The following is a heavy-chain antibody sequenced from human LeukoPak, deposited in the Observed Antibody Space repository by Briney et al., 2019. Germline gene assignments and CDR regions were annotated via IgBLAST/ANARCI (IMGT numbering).Heavy chain of an antibody. J-gene: IGHJ4*02. CDR1: GFTFSSYV. CDR3: AKDLGRVTIFGVVIILDY. V-gene: IGHV3-23*01. D-gene: IGHD3-3*01. Sequence: GGSLRLSCAASGFTFSSYVMSWVRQAPGKGLEWVSGISGSGGSTYYADSVKGRFTISRDNSKNTLYLQMNSLRAEDTAVYYCAKDLGRVTIFGVVIILDYWGQGTLVTVSS. CDR2: ISGSGGST.